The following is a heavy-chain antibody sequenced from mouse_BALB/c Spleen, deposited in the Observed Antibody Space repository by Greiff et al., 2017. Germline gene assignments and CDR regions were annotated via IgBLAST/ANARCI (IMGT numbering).Heavy chain of an antibody. CDR1: GFTFSSYA. J-gene: IGHJ2*01. V-gene: IGHV5-9-4*01. Sequence: EVKLVESGGGLVKPGGSLKLSCAASGFTFSSYAMSWVRQSPEKRLEWVAEISSGGSYTYYPDTVTGRFTISRDNAKNTLYLEMSSLRSEDTAMYYCARDAGNYYFDYWGQGTTLTVSS. CDR3: ARDAGNYYFDY. D-gene: IGHD2-1*01. CDR2: ISSGGSYT.